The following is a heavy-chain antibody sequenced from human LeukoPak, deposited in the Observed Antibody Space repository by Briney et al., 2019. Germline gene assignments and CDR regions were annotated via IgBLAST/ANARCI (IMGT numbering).Heavy chain of an antibody. CDR1: GFTFSDYS. D-gene: IGHD5-18*01. CDR2: ISTSSTTI. Sequence: GGSLRLPCAASGFTFSDYSMNWVRQAPGKGLEWVSYISTSSTTIYYADSVKGRFTISRDNAKNSLYLQMNSLRAEDTAVYYCARDPYTAMVPFWGQGTLVTVSS. J-gene: IGHJ4*02. V-gene: IGHV3-48*04. CDR3: ARDPYTAMVPF.